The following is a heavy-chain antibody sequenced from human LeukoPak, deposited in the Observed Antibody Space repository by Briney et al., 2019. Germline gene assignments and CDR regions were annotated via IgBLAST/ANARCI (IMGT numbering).Heavy chain of an antibody. J-gene: IGHJ4*02. Sequence: ASVNVSCKASGYTLNELSIHWVRQAPGKGLEWMGGFDPEDGETIYAQKFRGRLTMTEDTSTDTAYMALSSLRSDDTAVYYCTTDLDYWGQGSLVTVSS. CDR3: TTDLDY. V-gene: IGHV1-24*01. CDR1: GYTLNELS. CDR2: FDPEDGET.